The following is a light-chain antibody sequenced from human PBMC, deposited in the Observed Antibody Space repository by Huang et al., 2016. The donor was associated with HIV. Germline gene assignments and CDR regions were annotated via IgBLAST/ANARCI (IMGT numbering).Light chain of an antibody. CDR1: QNVGTS. CDR2: DAS. CDR3: QHSDGLSPLT. Sequence: IRMTQSPSSLSASTGDRVTITCRAGQNVGTSLAWYQQRPGRAPVLLIYDASTLQRVVPSRFSGSGSRTVFTLTIGCLQVEDAATYYCQHSDGLSPLTFGGGT. J-gene: IGKJ4*01. V-gene: IGKV1-8*01.